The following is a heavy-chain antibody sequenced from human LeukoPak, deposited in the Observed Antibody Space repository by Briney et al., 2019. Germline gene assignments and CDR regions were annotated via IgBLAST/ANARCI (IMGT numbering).Heavy chain of an antibody. CDR1: GLTFSSYG. D-gene: IGHD1-26*01. CDR3: AKDIKWELMTYYYYYMDV. V-gene: IGHV3-23*01. Sequence: GGSLTLSCAASGLTFSSYGMSWVRQAPGKGLEWVSAISDSGGSTYYADSVKGRFTISRDNSKNTLYLQMNSLRAEDTAVYYCAKDIKWELMTYYYYYMDVWGKGTTVTISS. J-gene: IGHJ6*03. CDR2: ISDSGGST.